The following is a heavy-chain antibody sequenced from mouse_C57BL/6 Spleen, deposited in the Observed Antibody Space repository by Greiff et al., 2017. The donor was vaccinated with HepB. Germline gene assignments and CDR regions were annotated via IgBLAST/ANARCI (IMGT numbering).Heavy chain of an antibody. CDR3: ASNRANWDYFDY. V-gene: IGHV1-81*01. J-gene: IGHJ2*01. CDR1: GYTFTSYG. Sequence: QVQLKESGAELARPGASVKLSCKASGYTFTSYGISWVKQRTGQGLEWIGEIYPRSGNTYYNEKFKGKATLTADKSSSTAYMELRSLTSEDSAVYFCASNRANWDYFDYWGQGTTLTVSS. CDR2: IYPRSGNT. D-gene: IGHD4-1*01.